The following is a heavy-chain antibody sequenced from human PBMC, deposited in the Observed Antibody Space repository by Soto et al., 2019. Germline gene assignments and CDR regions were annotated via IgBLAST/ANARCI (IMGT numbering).Heavy chain of an antibody. Sequence: QVQLVESGGGVVQPGRSLRLSCAASGFTFSSYGMHWVRQAPGKGLEWVAVIWYDGSNKYYADSVKGRFTISRDNSKNTLYRQMNSLRAEDTAVYYCARDKGPMTTVTTKGMDVWGQGTTVTVSS. J-gene: IGHJ6*02. D-gene: IGHD4-17*01. CDR2: IWYDGSNK. CDR1: GFTFSSYG. CDR3: ARDKGPMTTVTTKGMDV. V-gene: IGHV3-33*01.